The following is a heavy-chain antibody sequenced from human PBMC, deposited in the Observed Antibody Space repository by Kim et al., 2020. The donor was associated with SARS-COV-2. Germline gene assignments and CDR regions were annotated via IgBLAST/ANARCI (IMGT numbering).Heavy chain of an antibody. CDR3: ARDSRAVFSSTSCSYYYYGMDV. V-gene: IGHV3-7*01. J-gene: IGHJ6*02. Sequence: GGSLRLSCAASGFTFSSYWMSWVRQAPGKGLEWVANIKQDGSEKYYVDSVKGRFTISRDNAKNSLYLQMNSLRAEDTAVYYCARDSRAVFSSTSCSYYYYGMDVWGQGTTVTVSS. D-gene: IGHD2-2*01. CDR1: GFTFSSYW. CDR2: IKQDGSEK.